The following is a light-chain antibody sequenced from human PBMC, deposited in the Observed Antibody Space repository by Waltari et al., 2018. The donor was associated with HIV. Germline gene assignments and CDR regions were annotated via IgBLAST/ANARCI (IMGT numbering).Light chain of an antibody. V-gene: IGLV2-23*02. CDR1: SSHVGRYNH. CDR3: CSYAGSSTYV. J-gene: IGLJ1*01. CDR2: DVI. Sequence: QSALTQPASVSGSPGQPLTIPSTGPSSHVGRYNHVSWSQQHPGKAPKLMIHDVITRPSGVSNRYAGSKSGNTASLTISGLQAEDEADYYCCSYAGSSTYVFGTGTKVTVL.